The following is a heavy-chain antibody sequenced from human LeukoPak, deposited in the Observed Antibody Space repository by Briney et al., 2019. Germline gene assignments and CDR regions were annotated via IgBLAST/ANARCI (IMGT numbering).Heavy chain of an antibody. CDR1: GGSISSDDYY. V-gene: IGHV4-30-4*01. Sequence: PSETLSLTCTVSGGSISSDDYYWSWIRQPPGKGLEWIGHITYSGSTDYSPSLRSRVTMSVDTSKNQFSQKLNSVTAAETAMYFCARGGVGGYDYFDSWGQGTLVAVSS. D-gene: IGHD5-12*01. CDR3: ARGGVGGYDYFDS. J-gene: IGHJ4*02. CDR2: ITYSGST.